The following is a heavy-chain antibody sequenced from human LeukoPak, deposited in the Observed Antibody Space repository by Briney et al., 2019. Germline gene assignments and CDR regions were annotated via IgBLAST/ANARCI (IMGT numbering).Heavy chain of an antibody. CDR2: INPSSSYT. CDR1: GFTFSDYY. Sequence: GGSLRLSCAASGFTFSDYYMNWIRQAPGKGLEWASYINPSSSYTKYSDSVKGRFTISRDNAKNSVYLQMNSLRAEDTAVYYCARKGGWVGGDAFDIWGQGTKVTVSS. CDR3: ARKGGWVGGDAFDI. D-gene: IGHD3-16*01. J-gene: IGHJ3*02. V-gene: IGHV3-11*03.